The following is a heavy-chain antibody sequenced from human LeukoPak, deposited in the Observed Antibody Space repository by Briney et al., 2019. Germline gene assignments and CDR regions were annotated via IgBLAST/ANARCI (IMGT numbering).Heavy chain of an antibody. CDR1: GGSSSGYY. J-gene: IGHJ4*02. CDR2: INHSGST. V-gene: IGHV4-34*01. CDR3: ARSCIVAGLDY. Sequence: SETLSLTCAVYGGSSSGYYWSWIRQPPGKGLEWIGEINHSGSTNYNPSLKSRVTISVDTSKNQFSLKLSSVTAADTAVYYCARSCIVAGLDYWGQGTLVTVSP. D-gene: IGHD6-19*01.